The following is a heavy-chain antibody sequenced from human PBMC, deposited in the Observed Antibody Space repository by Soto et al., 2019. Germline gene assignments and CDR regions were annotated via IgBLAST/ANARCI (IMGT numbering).Heavy chain of an antibody. J-gene: IGHJ6*02. Sequence: QVQLQESGPGLVKPSQTLSLTCTVSGGSISSGDYYWSWIRQPPGKGLEWIGYIYYSGSTNYNPSLKSRVTISVDTSKNQFSLKLSSVTAADTAVYYCARGPNYVSEEDGMDVWGQGTTVTVSS. D-gene: IGHD1-7*01. CDR3: ARGPNYVSEEDGMDV. CDR1: GGSISSGDYY. V-gene: IGHV4-30-4*01. CDR2: IYYSGST.